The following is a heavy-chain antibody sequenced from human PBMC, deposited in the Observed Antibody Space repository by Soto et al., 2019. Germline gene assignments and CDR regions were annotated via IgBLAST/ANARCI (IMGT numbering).Heavy chain of an antibody. CDR3: AKKGYCRKSSCFLGNNWFDP. V-gene: IGHV4-31*01. CDR2: IYYTGTT. Sequence: QVQLQESGPGLVKPSQTLSLTCTVSGASISSGDYSWSWIRQYPGQGLEWIGDIYYTGTTNYNPALKSSLTKSVGTAKNQVSLKLTSVNAAGTAGEFCAKKGYCRKSSCFLGNNWFDPWGQGTRVTVSS. J-gene: IGHJ5*02. CDR1: GASISSGDYS. D-gene: IGHD2-2*01.